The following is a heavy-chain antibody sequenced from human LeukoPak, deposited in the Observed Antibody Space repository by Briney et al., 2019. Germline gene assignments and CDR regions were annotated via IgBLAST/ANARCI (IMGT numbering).Heavy chain of an antibody. CDR2: ISSSSSYI. J-gene: IGHJ3*02. D-gene: IGHD1-1*01. CDR1: GFTLSSYS. Sequence: PGGSLRLSCAASGFTLSSYSMNWVRQAPGKRLEWVSSISSSSSYIYYADSVKGRFTISRDNAKNSLYLQMNSLRAEDTAVYYCARDQLGAFDTWGQGTMVTVSS. V-gene: IGHV3-21*01. CDR3: ARDQLGAFDT.